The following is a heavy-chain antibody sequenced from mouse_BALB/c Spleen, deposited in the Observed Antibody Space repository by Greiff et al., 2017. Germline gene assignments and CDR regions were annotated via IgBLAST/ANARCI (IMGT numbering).Heavy chain of an antibody. CDR1: GFSLTSYG. D-gene: IGHD2-1*01. V-gene: IGHV2-2*02. J-gene: IGHJ3*01. CDR2: IWSGGST. CDR3: AINLLWYPFAY. Sequence: QVQLQQSGPGLVQPSQSLSITCTVSGFSLTSYGVHWVRQSPGKGLEWLGVIWSGGSTDYNAAFISRLSISKDNSKSQVFFKMNSLQANDTAIYYCAINLLWYPFAYWGQGTLVTVSA.